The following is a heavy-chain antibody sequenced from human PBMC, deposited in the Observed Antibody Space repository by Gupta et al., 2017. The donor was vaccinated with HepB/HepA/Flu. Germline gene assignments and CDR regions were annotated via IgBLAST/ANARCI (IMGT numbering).Heavy chain of an antibody. Sequence: QLLESGGGLVQPGGSLRLYCAASGFSVGSNAMAWVRQAPGKGLEWVSGFGSDMKTHYADYVRGRFTISRDTVKNTVSLQMNNLRAEDTAVYYCAKDLYFWSGMDVWGEGTTVTVSS. CDR2: FGSDMKT. J-gene: IGHJ6*03. CDR1: GFSVGSNA. CDR3: AKDLYFWSGMDV. V-gene: IGHV3-23*01. D-gene: IGHD3-3*01.